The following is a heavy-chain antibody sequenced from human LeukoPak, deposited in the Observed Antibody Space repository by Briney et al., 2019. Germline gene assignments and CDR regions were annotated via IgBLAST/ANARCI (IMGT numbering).Heavy chain of an antibody. CDR3: ARGFIMITFGGVIAPEAYFDY. J-gene: IGHJ4*02. V-gene: IGHV4-34*01. CDR2: INHSGST. CDR1: GGSFSGYY. Sequence: PSETLSLTCAVYGGSFSGYYWSWIRQPPGKGLEWIGEINHSGSTNYNPSLKSRVTIAVDTSKNQFSLKLSSVTAADTAVYYCARGFIMITFGGVIAPEAYFDYWGQGNLVTVSA. D-gene: IGHD3-16*02.